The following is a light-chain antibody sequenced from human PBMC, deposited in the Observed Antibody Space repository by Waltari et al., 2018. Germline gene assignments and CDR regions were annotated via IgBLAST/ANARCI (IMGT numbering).Light chain of an antibody. V-gene: IGLV1-44*01. CDR3: CSYAGSSTFV. J-gene: IGLJ2*01. Sequence: QSALTQPPSTSEAPGQRVSISCSGASSNIGTNTVSWYRHLPGTAPKLLIYNNDQRPSGVPDRFSGSKSGTSASLAISGLQAEDEADYYCCSYAGSSTFVFGGGTKLTVL. CDR1: SSNIGTNT. CDR2: NND.